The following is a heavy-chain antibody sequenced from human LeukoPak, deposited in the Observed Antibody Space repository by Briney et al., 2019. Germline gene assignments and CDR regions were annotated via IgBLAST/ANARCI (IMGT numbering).Heavy chain of an antibody. CDR3: ARSDYDSSGYYRTHFQH. V-gene: IGHV3-20*04. Sequence: PGGSLRLSCAASGFIFSSYAMSWVRQAPGKGLEWVSGINWNGGSTGYADSVKGRFTISRDNAKNSLYLQMNSLRAEDTALYYCARSDYDSSGYYRTHFQHWGQGTLVTVSS. D-gene: IGHD3-22*01. CDR2: INWNGGST. CDR1: GFIFSSYA. J-gene: IGHJ1*01.